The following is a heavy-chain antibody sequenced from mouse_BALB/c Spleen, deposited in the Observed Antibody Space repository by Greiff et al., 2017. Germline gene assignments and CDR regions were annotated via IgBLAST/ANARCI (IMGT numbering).Heavy chain of an antibody. CDR1: GFTFSSFG. J-gene: IGHJ4*01. V-gene: IGHV5-17*02. Sequence: EVHLVESGGGLVQPGGSRKLSCAASGFTFSSFGMHWVRQAPEKGLEWVAYISSGSSTIYYADTVKGRFTISRDNPKNTLFLQMTSLRSEDTAMYYCARYSHAMDYWGQGTSVTVSS. CDR2: ISSGSSTI. D-gene: IGHD2-12*01. CDR3: ARYSHAMDY.